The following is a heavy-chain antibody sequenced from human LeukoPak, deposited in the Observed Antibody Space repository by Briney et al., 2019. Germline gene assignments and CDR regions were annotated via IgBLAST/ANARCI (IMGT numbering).Heavy chain of an antibody. D-gene: IGHD3-10*01. Sequence: PGGSLRLSCVPSGITFSNSALSWVRQAPGKGLEWVSTITKSGDQTHYADSVRGLFTISRDIFKNTLYLQMNSLRAEDTAVYYCAKPPSTMVRGVTTFDYWGQGTLVTVSS. J-gene: IGHJ4*02. CDR2: ITKSGDQT. V-gene: IGHV3-23*01. CDR3: AKPPSTMVRGVTTFDY. CDR1: GITFSNSA.